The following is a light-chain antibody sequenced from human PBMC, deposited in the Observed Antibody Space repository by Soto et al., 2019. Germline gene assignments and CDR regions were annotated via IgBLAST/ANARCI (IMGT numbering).Light chain of an antibody. J-gene: IGKJ5*01. CDR2: DAS. CDR1: QDIRYY. Sequence: DIQMTQSPSSLSASLEHRVAITXQESQDIRYYLNWYQQKTGQASKLLIYDASRLETGVPSRFSGSGSGTDFTFTINSLQPEDIGTYYCQHYNSLPITFGQGTRLEI. CDR3: QHYNSLPIT. V-gene: IGKV1-33*01.